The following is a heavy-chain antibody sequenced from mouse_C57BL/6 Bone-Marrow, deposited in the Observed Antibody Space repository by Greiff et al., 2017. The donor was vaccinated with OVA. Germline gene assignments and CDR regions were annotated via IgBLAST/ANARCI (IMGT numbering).Heavy chain of an antibody. CDR3: TRAGYSNLYYYAMDY. CDR1: GYTFTSYW. D-gene: IGHD2-5*01. CDR2: IDPGNSDT. V-gene: IGHV1-5*01. Sequence: VQLKESGTVLARPGASVKMSCKTSGYTFTSYWMHWVKQRPGQGLEWIGAIDPGNSDTSYNQKFKGKAKLTAVTSARTAYMELSSLTNEDSAVYYCTRAGYSNLYYYAMDYWGQGTSVTVSS. J-gene: IGHJ4*01.